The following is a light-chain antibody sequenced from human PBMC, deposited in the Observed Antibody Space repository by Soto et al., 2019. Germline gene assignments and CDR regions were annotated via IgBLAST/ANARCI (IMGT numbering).Light chain of an antibody. CDR1: SSDVGNYNY. CDR2: DVT. Sequence: QSALTQPASVSGSPGQSITISCTGTSSDVGNYNYVSWYQQHPVKAPRLMIYDVTNRPSGVYNRFSGSKSGNTASLTISGLQAEDEADYYCTSYTGSSLVFGGGTKLTVL. V-gene: IGLV2-14*03. J-gene: IGLJ2*01. CDR3: TSYTGSSLV.